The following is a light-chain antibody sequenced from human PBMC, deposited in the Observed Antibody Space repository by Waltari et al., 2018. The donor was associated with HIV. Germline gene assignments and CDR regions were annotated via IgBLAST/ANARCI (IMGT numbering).Light chain of an antibody. Sequence: DIQMAQSPSSVSASVGDRVTIACRASQAIKTWLAWYQQRPAKAPTLLVHAASRLQNGVPLRCNGIVSGLDCTLTLTDFQPNDSGIFDWQQAHSFPHTLGGGTRGE. CDR1: QAIKTW. V-gene: IGKV1-12*01. CDR3: QQAHSFPHT. CDR2: AAS. J-gene: IGKJ4*01.